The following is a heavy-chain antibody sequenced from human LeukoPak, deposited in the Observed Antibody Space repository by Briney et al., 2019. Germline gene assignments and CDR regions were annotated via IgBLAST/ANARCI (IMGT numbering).Heavy chain of an antibody. V-gene: IGHV4-38-2*02. CDR1: GYSISSGYY. CDR2: INHSGST. Sequence: SETLSLTCTVSGYSISSGYYWGWIRQPPGKGLEWIGEINHSGSTNYNPSLKSRVTISVDTSKNQFSLKLSSVTAADTAVYYCATSPNQLLELVYWGQGTLVTVSS. J-gene: IGHJ4*02. D-gene: IGHD2-2*01. CDR3: ATSPNQLLELVY.